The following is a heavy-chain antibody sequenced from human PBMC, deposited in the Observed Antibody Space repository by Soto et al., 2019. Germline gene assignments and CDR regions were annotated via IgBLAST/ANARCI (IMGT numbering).Heavy chain of an antibody. CDR2: VSGGGETT. CDR1: GFTFISYA. Sequence: EVQLLESGGGLVQPGGSLSLSCEGSGFTFISYAINWVRQAPGKGLEWVAAVSGGGETTFYADAVKGRVTISRDNSKNTALLQINSLGVDDTAVYYCGRKVPGSTSLRIYWYFALWGRGTLVTVSS. J-gene: IGHJ2*01. V-gene: IGHV3-23*01. CDR3: GRKVPGSTSLRIYWYFAL. D-gene: IGHD3-10*01.